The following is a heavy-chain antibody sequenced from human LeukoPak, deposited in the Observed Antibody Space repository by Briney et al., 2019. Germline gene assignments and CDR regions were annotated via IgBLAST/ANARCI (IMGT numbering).Heavy chain of an antibody. J-gene: IGHJ6*02. CDR3: AKGLAAALYYYYGMDV. CDR1: GFTFISYA. V-gene: IGHV3-23*01. CDR2: ISGSGGST. Sequence: GGSLRLSCAAAGFTFISYAMSWVRQAPGKGLEWVSAISGSGGSTYYADSVKGRFTISRDNSKNTLYLQMNSLRAEDTAVYYCAKGLAAALYYYYGMDVWGQGTTVTVSS. D-gene: IGHD6-13*01.